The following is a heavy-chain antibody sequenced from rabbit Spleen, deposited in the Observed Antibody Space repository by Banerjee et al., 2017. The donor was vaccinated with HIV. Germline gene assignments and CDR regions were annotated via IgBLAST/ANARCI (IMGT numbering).Heavy chain of an antibody. V-gene: IGHV1S47*01. Sequence: QEQLVESGGGLVQPGGSLKLSCKASGFDFSSYGVSWVRQAPGKGLEWIGYIDPIFGSTYYASWVNGRFTISRHNAQNTLYLQLKSLTAADTATYFCARGPPYAGYTSYGYVYFNLWGPGPLVTVS. CDR3: ARGPPYAGYTSYGYVYFNL. CDR2: IDPIFGST. D-gene: IGHD6-1*01. CDR1: GFDFSSYG. J-gene: IGHJ4*01.